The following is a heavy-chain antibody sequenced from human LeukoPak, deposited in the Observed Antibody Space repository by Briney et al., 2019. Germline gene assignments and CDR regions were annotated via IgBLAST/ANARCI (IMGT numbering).Heavy chain of an antibody. CDR2: INPNSGGT. J-gene: IGHJ5*02. D-gene: IGHD2-2*01. V-gene: IGHV1-2*02. Sequence: ASVKVSCKASGYTFTSYYMHWVRQAPGQGLEWMGWINPNSGGTNYAQKFQGRVTMTRDTSISTAYMELSRLRSDDTAVYYCAADYCSSTSCHQNWFDPWGQGTLVTVSS. CDR3: AADYCSSTSCHQNWFDP. CDR1: GYTFTSYY.